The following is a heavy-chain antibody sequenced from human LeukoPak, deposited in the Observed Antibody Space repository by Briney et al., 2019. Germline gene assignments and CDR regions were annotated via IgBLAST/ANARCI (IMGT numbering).Heavy chain of an antibody. V-gene: IGHV1-2*02. D-gene: IGHD6-19*01. J-gene: IGHJ6*03. CDR3: ARVIAVAGNEAYYYYYMDV. CDR1: GYTFTGYY. Sequence: ASVTVSCTASGYTFTGYYMHWVRQAPGQGLEWMGWINPNSGGTNYAQKFQGRVTMTRDTSISTAYMELSRLRSDDTAVYYCARVIAVAGNEAYYYYYMDVWGKGTTVTVSS. CDR2: INPNSGGT.